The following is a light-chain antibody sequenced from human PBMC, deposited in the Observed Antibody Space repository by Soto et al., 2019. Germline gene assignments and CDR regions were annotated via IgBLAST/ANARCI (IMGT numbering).Light chain of an antibody. CDR1: SSDVGDYNY. Sequence: QSALTQHASVSGSPGQSITISCTGTSSDVGDYNYVSWYQQHPDKAPKLMIYEVSNRPSGVSSRFSGSKSGNTASLTISGLQAEDEADYYCSSYTSSGTVVFGGGTKLTVL. J-gene: IGLJ2*01. CDR2: EVS. CDR3: SSYTSSGTVV. V-gene: IGLV2-14*01.